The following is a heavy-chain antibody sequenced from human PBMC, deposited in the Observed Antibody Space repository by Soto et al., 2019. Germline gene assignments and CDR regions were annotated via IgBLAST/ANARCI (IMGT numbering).Heavy chain of an antibody. CDR1: GGSISSSDYY. D-gene: IGHD6-6*01. J-gene: IGHJ4*02. V-gene: IGHV4-30-4*01. CDR3: ARRIAARPGPLDY. CDR2: IYYSGST. Sequence: SETLSLTCTVSGGSISSSDYYWSWIRQPPGKGLEWIGYIYYSGSTYYNPSLKSRVTISVDTSKNQFSLKLSSVTAADTAVYYCARRIAARPGPLDYWGQGTLVTVSS.